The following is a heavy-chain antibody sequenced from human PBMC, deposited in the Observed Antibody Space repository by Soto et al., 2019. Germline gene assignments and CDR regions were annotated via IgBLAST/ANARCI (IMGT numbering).Heavy chain of an antibody. CDR1: GGSISSYY. CDR3: ARLVHSSSWYYYYYMDV. Sequence: SETLSLTCTVSGGSISSYYWSWIRQPPGKGLEWIGYIYYSGSTNYNPSLKSRVTISVDTSKNQFSLKLSSVTAADTAVYYCARLVHSSSWYYYYYMDVWGQGTTVTVSS. J-gene: IGHJ6*03. V-gene: IGHV4-59*08. D-gene: IGHD6-13*01. CDR2: IYYSGST.